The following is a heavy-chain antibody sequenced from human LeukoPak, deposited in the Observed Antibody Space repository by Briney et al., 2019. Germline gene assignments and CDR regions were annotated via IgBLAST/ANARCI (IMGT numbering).Heavy chain of an antibody. D-gene: IGHD6-25*01. CDR2: IIPIFGTA. CDR3: SIAAKNAFDI. V-gene: IGHV1-69*13. J-gene: IGHJ3*02. Sequence: AASVKVSCTASGGTFSSYAISWVRQAPGQGLEWMGGIIPIFGTANYAQKFQGGVTITADESTSTAYMELSSLRSEDTAVYYCSIAAKNAFDIWGQGTMVTVSS. CDR1: GGTFSSYA.